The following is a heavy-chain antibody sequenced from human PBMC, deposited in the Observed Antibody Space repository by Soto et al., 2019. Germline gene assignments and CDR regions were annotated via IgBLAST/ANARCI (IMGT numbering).Heavy chain of an antibody. Sequence: SEPLSLTCSFCGASISIGTDYWGWIRQPPGKGLEWIGNIHYSGSTYYNPSLKSRVNISVDTSKNQFSLKLSSVTAADTAMYYCARRHSNDFYDGSIYVPWGQGAQVT. CDR1: GASISIGTDY. CDR2: IHYSGST. V-gene: IGHV4-39*01. J-gene: IGHJ4*02. D-gene: IGHD3-22*01. CDR3: ARRHSNDFYDGSIYVP.